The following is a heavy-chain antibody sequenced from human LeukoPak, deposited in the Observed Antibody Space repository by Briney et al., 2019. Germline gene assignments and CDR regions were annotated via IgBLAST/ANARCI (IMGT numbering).Heavy chain of an antibody. V-gene: IGHV3-33*01. J-gene: IGHJ4*02. CDR3: ARDKEAVAVYYFDY. CDR1: GFPFSSYG. CDR2: IWYDGSNK. Sequence: GSLRLSCAASGFPFSSYGMHWVRQAPGKGVEWVAVIWYDGSNKYYADSVKGRFTISRDNSKNTLYLQMNSLRAEDTAVYYCARDKEAVAVYYFDYWGQGTLVTVSS. D-gene: IGHD6-19*01.